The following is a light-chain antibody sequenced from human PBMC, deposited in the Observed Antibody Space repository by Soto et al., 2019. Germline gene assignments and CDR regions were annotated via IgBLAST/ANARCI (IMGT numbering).Light chain of an antibody. J-gene: IGKJ2*01. CDR3: QQYYDTPYT. Sequence: DFVMTQSPDSLAVSLGERATINCKSSQSVLYSPNNKNYLAWYQQKPGQPPKLLIYWASTREFGVPDRFSGSGSGTDFSLTISILQAEDVAVYCCQQYYDTPYTFGQGTKLEI. CDR2: WAS. CDR1: QSVLYSPNNKNY. V-gene: IGKV4-1*01.